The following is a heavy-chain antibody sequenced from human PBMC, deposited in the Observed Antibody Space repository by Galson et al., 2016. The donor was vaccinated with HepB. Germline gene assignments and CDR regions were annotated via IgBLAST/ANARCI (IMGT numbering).Heavy chain of an antibody. J-gene: IGHJ4*02. CDR2: IKGDGSYT. CDR1: GFTFTGYW. V-gene: IGHV3-74*01. CDR3: VRDSVQAS. Sequence: SLRLSCAASGFTFTGYWMHWVRQAPGKGLAWVSRIKGDGSYTNYADSVKGRFTISRDNAKSTVYLQMNSLRAEDTGVYYCVRDSVQASWGQGTLVTVSS.